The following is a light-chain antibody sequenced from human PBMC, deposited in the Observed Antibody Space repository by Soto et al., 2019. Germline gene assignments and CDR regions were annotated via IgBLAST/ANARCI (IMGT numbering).Light chain of an antibody. Sequence: DIQMTQTPSSLPGSLGDRVTITCLASQTISSWLAWYQQKPGKAPKLLIYKASTLKSGVPSRFSGSGSGTEFTLTISSLQPDDFATYYCQHYNSYSEAFGQGTNVDIK. CDR3: QHYNSYSEA. CDR1: QTISSW. CDR2: KAS. V-gene: IGKV1-5*03. J-gene: IGKJ1*01.